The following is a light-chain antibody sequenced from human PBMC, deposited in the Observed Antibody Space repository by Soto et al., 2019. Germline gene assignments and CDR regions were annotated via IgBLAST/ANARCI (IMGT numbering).Light chain of an antibody. CDR1: QTISYY. J-gene: IGKJ5*01. Sequence: DIQMTQSPSSLSASVGDRVTITCRASQTISYYLNWYQHKPGKAPKLLIFGASSLQSGVPSRFSGSGSETDFTLTICSLQPEDFATYYCQQSYTTPITLGQGTRLEIK. CDR2: GAS. V-gene: IGKV1-39*01. CDR3: QQSYTTPIT.